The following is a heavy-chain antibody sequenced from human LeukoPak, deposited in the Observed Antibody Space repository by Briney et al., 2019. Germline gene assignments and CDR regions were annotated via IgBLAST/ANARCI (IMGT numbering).Heavy chain of an antibody. J-gene: IGHJ3*02. CDR1: GGSISSGDYY. CDR2: IYYSGST. D-gene: IGHD2-21*02. V-gene: IGHV4-30-4*01. Sequence: SETLSLACTVSGGSISSGDYYWSWIRQPPGKGLEWIGYIYYSGSTYYNPSLKSRVTISVDTSKNRFSLKLSSVTAADTAVYYCARDLTSKRAFDIWGQGTMVTVSS. CDR3: ARDLTSKRAFDI.